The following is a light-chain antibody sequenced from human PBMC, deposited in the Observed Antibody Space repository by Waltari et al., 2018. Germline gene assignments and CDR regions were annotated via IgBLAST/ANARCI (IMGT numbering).Light chain of an antibody. CDR2: EDR. J-gene: IGLJ7*01. CDR3: GTWDSSLSGAV. V-gene: IGLV1-51*02. CDR1: SSNIGNNY. Sequence: QSVLTQPPSVSAAPGQRVTISCSGGSSNIGNNYVSWYRQFPGTAPKLLIYEDREAPPGIPGRFPGSKSGTSATLDITGLQAGDEADYYCGTWDSSLSGAVFGGGTHLTVL.